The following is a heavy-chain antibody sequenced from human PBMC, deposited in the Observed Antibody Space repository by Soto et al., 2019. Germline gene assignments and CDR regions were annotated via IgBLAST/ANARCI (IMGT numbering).Heavy chain of an antibody. V-gene: IGHV3-33*01. CDR2: IWYDGSNK. J-gene: IGHJ4*02. CDR1: GFSFSSYG. Sequence: QVQLVESGGGVVQPGRSLRLSCAASGFSFSSYGMHWVRQAPGKGLEWVAVIWYDGSNKYYADSVKGRFTISRDNSKNTLYLQINCLRAGDRAVYYCTRASCGGCDIDYWGQGTLVTVSS. D-gene: IGHD6-25*01. CDR3: TRASCGGCDIDY.